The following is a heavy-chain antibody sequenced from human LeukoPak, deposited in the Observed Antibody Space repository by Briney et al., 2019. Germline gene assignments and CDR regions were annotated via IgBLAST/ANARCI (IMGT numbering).Heavy chain of an antibody. J-gene: IGHJ4*02. V-gene: IGHV3-48*01. CDR1: GFTFSSYS. CDR3: AKDLWRYCSGGSCCTDY. Sequence: GGSLRLSCAASGFTFSSYSMNWVRQAPGKGLEWVSYISSSSSTIYYADSVKGRFTISRDNAKNSLCLQMNSLRAEDTAVYYCAKDLWRYCSGGSCCTDYWGQGTLVTVSS. D-gene: IGHD2-15*01. CDR2: ISSSSSTI.